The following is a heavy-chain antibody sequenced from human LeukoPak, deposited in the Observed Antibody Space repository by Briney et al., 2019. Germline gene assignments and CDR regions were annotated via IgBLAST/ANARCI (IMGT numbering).Heavy chain of an antibody. J-gene: IGHJ4*02. CDR1: GYTFTSYA. CDR3: ARDGGYCSSTSCYSFDY. CDR2: INAGNGNT. D-gene: IGHD2-2*01. Sequence: VSVKVSCKASGYTFTSYAMHWVRQAPGQRLEWMGWINAGNGNTKYSQKFQGRVTITRDTSASTAYMELSSLRSEDTAVYYCARDGGYCSSTSCYSFDYWGQGTLATVSS. V-gene: IGHV1-3*01.